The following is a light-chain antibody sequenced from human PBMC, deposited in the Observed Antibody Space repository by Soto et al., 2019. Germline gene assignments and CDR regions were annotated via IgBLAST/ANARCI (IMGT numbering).Light chain of an antibody. V-gene: IGKV1-5*03. CDR3: QQSNNYPWT. CDR2: EAS. Sequence: DIQMTQSPSTLSASVGDRVTITCRASQSISSSLAWYQQKPGKAPKLLIYEASNSESGVPLRFSGRGSGTEFTLTISSLQPDDFATYYCQQSNNYPWTFGQGTKVESK. CDR1: QSISSS. J-gene: IGKJ1*01.